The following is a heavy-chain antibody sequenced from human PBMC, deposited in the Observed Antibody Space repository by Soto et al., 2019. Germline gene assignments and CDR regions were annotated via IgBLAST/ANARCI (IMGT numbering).Heavy chain of an antibody. D-gene: IGHD3-16*01. V-gene: IGHV4-59*08. CDR1: GGSISSYY. J-gene: IGHJ3*01. CDR2: IYYSGST. CDR3: ARRWGDTFDF. Sequence: PSETLSLTCTVSGGSISSYYWSWIRQPPGKGLEWIGYIYYSGSTNYNPSLKSRVTISVDTSKNQFSLKLNSVSAADTAVYYCARRWGDTFDFWGRGTMVTVSS.